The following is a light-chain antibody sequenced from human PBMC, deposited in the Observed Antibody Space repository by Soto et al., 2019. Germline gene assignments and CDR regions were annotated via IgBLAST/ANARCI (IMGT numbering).Light chain of an antibody. CDR2: SNN. Sequence: QSVLTQPPSASGTPGQRVTISCSGRSSNIGSNTVNWYQQLPGTAPKLRIYSNNQRPSGVPDRFSGSKSGTSASLAISGLQSEDEAEYYCAAWDDSLNGYVFGTGTKVTVL. CDR1: SSNIGSNT. CDR3: AAWDDSLNGYV. V-gene: IGLV1-44*01. J-gene: IGLJ1*01.